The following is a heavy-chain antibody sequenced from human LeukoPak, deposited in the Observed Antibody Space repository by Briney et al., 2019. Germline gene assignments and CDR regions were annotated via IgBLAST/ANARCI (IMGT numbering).Heavy chain of an antibody. V-gene: IGHV3-23*01. Sequence: GGSLRLSCAASGFTFSSYAMGWVRRAPGKGLEWVSGISSGGGNIYYADSVKGRLTISRDNAKNSLYLQMNSLRAEDTAVYYCARGGDFDYWGQGTLVTVSP. CDR1: GFTFSSYA. J-gene: IGHJ4*02. CDR2: ISSGGGNI. D-gene: IGHD2-15*01. CDR3: ARGGDFDY.